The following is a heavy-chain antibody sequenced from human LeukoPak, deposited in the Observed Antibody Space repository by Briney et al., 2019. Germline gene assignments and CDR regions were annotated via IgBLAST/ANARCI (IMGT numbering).Heavy chain of an antibody. Sequence: PSETLSLTCAVSGGSISSSNWWSWIRQPPGKGLEWIGEIYHSGSTNYNPSLKSRVTISVDTSKNQFSLKLNSVTAADTAVYYCARVDGSCSGGSCPSGNWFDPWGQGALVTVSS. CDR2: IYHSGST. CDR3: ARVDGSCSGGSCPSGNWFDP. CDR1: GGSISSSNW. D-gene: IGHD2-15*01. J-gene: IGHJ5*02. V-gene: IGHV4-4*02.